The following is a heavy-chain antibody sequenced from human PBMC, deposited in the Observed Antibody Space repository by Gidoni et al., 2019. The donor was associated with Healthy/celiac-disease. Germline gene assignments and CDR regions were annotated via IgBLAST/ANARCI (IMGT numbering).Heavy chain of an antibody. CDR2: IYPGDSDT. Sequence: EVQLVQAGAEVKKPGESRMVSCKGSGYSFPSYWIGWVRQMPGKGLEWIGIIYPGDSDTRYSPSFQGQVTISADKSISTAYLQWSSLKASDTAMYYCARSWEDYYDSSGHFDYWGQGTLVTVSS. J-gene: IGHJ4*02. D-gene: IGHD3-22*01. CDR1: GYSFPSYW. V-gene: IGHV5-51*01. CDR3: ARSWEDYYDSSGHFDY.